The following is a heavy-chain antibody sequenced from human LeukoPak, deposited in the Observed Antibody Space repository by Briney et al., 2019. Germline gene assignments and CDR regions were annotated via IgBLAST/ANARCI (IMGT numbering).Heavy chain of an antibody. CDR2: IYYSGST. CDR1: GGSISSYY. D-gene: IGHD2-15*01. Sequence: SETLSLTCTVSGGSISSYYWSWIRQPPGKGLEWIGYIYYSGSTNYNPSLKSRVTISVDTSKNQFSLKLSSVTAADTAVYYCANGGYCSGGSCYRRGWYFDLWGRGTLVTVSS. CDR3: ANGGYCSGGSCYRRGWYFDL. V-gene: IGHV4-59*01. J-gene: IGHJ2*01.